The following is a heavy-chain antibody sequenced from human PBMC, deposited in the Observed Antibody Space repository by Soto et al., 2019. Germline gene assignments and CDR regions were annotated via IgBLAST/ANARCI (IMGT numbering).Heavy chain of an antibody. CDR2: ISGSGGST. D-gene: IGHD5-18*01. Sequence: HPGGSLRLSCAASGFTFSSYAMSWVRQAPGKGLEWVSAISGSGGSTYYADSVKGRFTISRDNSKNTLYLQMNSLRAEDTAVYYFAKVPRRYSYGGYYYYGMDVWGQGTTVTVSS. CDR1: GFTFSSYA. CDR3: AKVPRRYSYGGYYYYGMDV. V-gene: IGHV3-23*01. J-gene: IGHJ6*02.